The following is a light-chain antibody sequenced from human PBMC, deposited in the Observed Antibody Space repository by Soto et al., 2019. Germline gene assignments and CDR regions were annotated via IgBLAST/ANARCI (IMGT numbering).Light chain of an antibody. CDR2: DVS. CDR3: GSYTTSANYV. CDR1: ISDVGSYNY. V-gene: IGLV2-14*03. J-gene: IGLJ1*01. Sequence: QSALTQPASVSGSPGQSITISCTGTISDVGSYNYVSWYQQYPGKAPKLTIYDVSTRPSGVSDRFSGSKSGNTASLTISGLRAEDEADYYCGSYTTSANYVFGTGTKVTVL.